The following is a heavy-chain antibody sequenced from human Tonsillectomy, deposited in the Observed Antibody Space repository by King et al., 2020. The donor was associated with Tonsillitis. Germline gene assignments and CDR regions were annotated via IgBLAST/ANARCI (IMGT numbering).Heavy chain of an antibody. Sequence: QLVQSGAEAKKPGASVKISCKASGFTFSAYFMHWVRQAPGQGLEWMGIIDPSGTYTRYAQKYQGRITMTRDTSTSTVFMELSSLRFEDTAVYYCASDNSDKTFDLQWWCFDPWGQGTLVTVSA. V-gene: IGHV1-46*01. CDR1: GFTFSAYF. D-gene: IGHD2-8*02. J-gene: IGHJ5*02. CDR2: IDPSGTYT. CDR3: ASDNSDKTFDLQWWCFDP.